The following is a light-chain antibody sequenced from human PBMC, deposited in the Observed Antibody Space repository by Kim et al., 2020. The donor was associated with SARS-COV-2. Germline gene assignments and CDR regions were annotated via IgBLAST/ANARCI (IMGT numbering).Light chain of an antibody. V-gene: IGKV4-1*01. CDR3: QQYYSNPPT. CDR2: WAS. Sequence: ATINCKSSQSVTYRSNNRTFLAWYQYKSGQPPKLLIYWASTRESGVPDRFSGSGSGTDFSLTISGLQAEDVALYFCQQYYSNPPTFGGGTKVDIK. J-gene: IGKJ4*01. CDR1: QSVTYRSNNRTF.